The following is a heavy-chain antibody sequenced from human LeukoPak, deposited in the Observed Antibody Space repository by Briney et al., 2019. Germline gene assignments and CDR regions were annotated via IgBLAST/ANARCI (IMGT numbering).Heavy chain of an antibody. CDR2: IYHSGGA. CDR3: ARHGSYCFDS. J-gene: IGHJ4*02. V-gene: IGHV4-34*01. Sequence: SETLSLTCGVSGGSFSISYWSWIRQPPGKGLEWIGQIYHSGGANYNPSLRSRVTISIDTSKNQLSLRLSSVTAEDTAVYYCARHGSYCFDSWGQGTLVTVSS. D-gene: IGHD3-10*01. CDR1: GGSFSISY.